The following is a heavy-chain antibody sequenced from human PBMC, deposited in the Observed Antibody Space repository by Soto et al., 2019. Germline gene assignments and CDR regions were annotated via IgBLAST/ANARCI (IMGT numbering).Heavy chain of an antibody. Sequence: QVQLQESGPGLVKPSETLSLTCTVSGGSVSSGSYYWSWIRPPPGKGLEWIGYLYYSGSTHYNPSLKSRVTIPVDTSKNQFSLKLGSVTAADTAVDYCARVGVYDFPYGMDVWGQGTTVTVS. CDR1: GGSVSSGSYY. D-gene: IGHD3-3*01. CDR2: LYYSGST. CDR3: ARVGVYDFPYGMDV. J-gene: IGHJ6*02. V-gene: IGHV4-61*01.